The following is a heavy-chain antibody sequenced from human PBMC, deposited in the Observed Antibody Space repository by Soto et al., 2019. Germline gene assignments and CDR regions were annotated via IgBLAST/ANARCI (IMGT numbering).Heavy chain of an antibody. D-gene: IGHD3-22*01. Sequence: LSLTCTVSGGSISSGGYYWSWIRQHPGKGLEWIGYIYYSGSTYYNPSLKSRVTISVDTSKNQFSLKLSSVTAADTAVYYCARVLKYYYDSSGYLFDPWGQGTLVTVSS. CDR1: GGSISSGGYY. J-gene: IGHJ5*02. V-gene: IGHV4-31*03. CDR2: IYYSGST. CDR3: ARVLKYYYDSSGYLFDP.